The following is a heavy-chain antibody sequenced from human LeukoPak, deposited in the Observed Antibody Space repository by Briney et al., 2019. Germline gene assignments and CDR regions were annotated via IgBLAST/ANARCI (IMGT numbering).Heavy chain of an antibody. J-gene: IGHJ6*03. CDR2: IYYSGST. CDR3: ARSIHYYYYYRDV. Sequence: SQTLSLTCTVSGGSISSGGYYWSWIRQHPGKGLEWIGYIYYSGSTYYNPSLKSRVTISVDTSKNQFSLKLSSVTAADTAVYYCARSIHYYYYYRDVWGKGTTVTVSS. CDR1: GGSISSGGYY. V-gene: IGHV4-31*03.